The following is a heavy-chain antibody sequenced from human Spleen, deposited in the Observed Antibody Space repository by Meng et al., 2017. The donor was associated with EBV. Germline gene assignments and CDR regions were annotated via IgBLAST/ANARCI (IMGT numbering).Heavy chain of an antibody. CDR2: INAGNGDT. D-gene: IGHD6-19*01. V-gene: IGHV1-3*01. Sequence: QVQAVQSGTEVKRPGASVKVSGKATGYTFTNAGINWVRQATGQGLEWMGWINAGNGDTKYSQKFQDRITITSDTSANTAYMELSSLRPEDTAVYYCARDGNTVAVLYWGQGTLVTVSS. CDR1: GYTFTNAG. CDR3: ARDGNTVAVLY. J-gene: IGHJ4*02.